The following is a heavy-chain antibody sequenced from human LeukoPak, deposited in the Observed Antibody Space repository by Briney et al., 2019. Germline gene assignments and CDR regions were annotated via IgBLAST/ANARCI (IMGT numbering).Heavy chain of an antibody. Sequence: SETLSLTCTVSGGSISSYYWSWIRQPPGKGLEWIGYIYYSGSTNYHPSLKSRVTISVDTPKNQFSLKLSSVTAADTAVYYCARGGGYYDSSGYYYLDYWGQGTLVTVSS. CDR1: GGSISSYY. CDR2: IYYSGST. D-gene: IGHD3-22*01. J-gene: IGHJ4*02. V-gene: IGHV4-59*01. CDR3: ARGGGYYDSSGYYYLDY.